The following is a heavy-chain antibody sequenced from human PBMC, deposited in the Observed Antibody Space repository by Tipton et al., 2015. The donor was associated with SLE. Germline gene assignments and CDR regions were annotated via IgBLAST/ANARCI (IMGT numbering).Heavy chain of an antibody. V-gene: IGHV4-4*07. CDR1: GGSISTYY. D-gene: IGHD3-22*01. Sequence: TLSLTCTVSGGSISTYYWSWIRHPAGKGLEWIGRIYTSGSTNYNPSLNSRVTMSIDPSKNQFSLKLSSVTAADTAVYYCARRIPGSSGYLDWYFDLWGRGTLVTVSS. CDR2: IYTSGST. CDR3: ARRIPGSSGYLDWYFDL. J-gene: IGHJ2*01.